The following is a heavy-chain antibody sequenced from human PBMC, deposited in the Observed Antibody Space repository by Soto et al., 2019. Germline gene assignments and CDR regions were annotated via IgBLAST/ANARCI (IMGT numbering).Heavy chain of an antibody. CDR2: ISTYNGNT. J-gene: IGHJ4*02. CDR1: RYTFTSYG. D-gene: IGHD3-22*01. Sequence: APVKFSCKASRYTFTSYGISWVRQAPGQGLEWMGWISTYNGNTNYAQKLQGRVTMTTDTSTSTAYMALRSLRSDDTAVYYCARVPATGYYYDSSGYYYFDYWGQGTLVTVSS. CDR3: ARVPATGYYYDSSGYYYFDY. V-gene: IGHV1-18*01.